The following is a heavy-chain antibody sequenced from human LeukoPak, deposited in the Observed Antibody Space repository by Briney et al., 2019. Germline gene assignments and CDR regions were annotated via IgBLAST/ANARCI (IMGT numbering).Heavy chain of an antibody. CDR3: ARDLDYYATDQ. V-gene: IGHV3-48*03. CDR2: ISSSGSTI. Sequence: PGGSLRLSCAASGFTFSSYEMNWVRQAPGKGLEWVSYISSSGSTIYYADSVKGRFTISRDNAKNSLYLQMNSLRAEDTAIYYCARDLDYYATDQWGQGTLVTVSS. J-gene: IGHJ5*02. D-gene: IGHD3/OR15-3a*01. CDR1: GFTFSSYE.